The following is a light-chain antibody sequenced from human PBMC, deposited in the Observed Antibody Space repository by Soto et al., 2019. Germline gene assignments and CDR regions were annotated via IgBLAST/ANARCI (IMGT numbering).Light chain of an antibody. Sequence: EIVMTQSPATLSVSPGERATRSCRASQSVRSSSAWYQQKPGQPPRLLIYGASTRATGFPARFSGSGSGTEFTLTISSLQSEDFAVYYCQQYNNWWTFGQGTKVEI. CDR2: GAS. V-gene: IGKV3-15*01. CDR3: QQYNNWWT. J-gene: IGKJ1*01. CDR1: QSVRSS.